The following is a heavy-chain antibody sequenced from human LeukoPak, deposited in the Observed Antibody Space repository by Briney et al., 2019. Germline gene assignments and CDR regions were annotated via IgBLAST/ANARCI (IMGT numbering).Heavy chain of an antibody. D-gene: IGHD3-3*01. CDR1: GFTFSSYA. CDR2: INGSGGST. Sequence: PGGSLRLSCAASGFTFSSYAMSWVRQAPGKGLEWVSAINGSGGSTYYADSVKGRFTISRDNSKNTLYLQMNSLRAEDTAVYYCARGQRVDFWSGYYTVFVPWGQGTLVTVSS. J-gene: IGHJ4*02. V-gene: IGHV3-23*01. CDR3: ARGQRVDFWSGYYTVFVP.